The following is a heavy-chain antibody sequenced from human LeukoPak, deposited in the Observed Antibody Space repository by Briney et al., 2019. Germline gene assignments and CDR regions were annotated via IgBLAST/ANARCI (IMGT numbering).Heavy chain of an antibody. CDR1: GGSFSGYY. Sequence: SETLSLTCAVYGGSFSGYYWSWIRQPPGKGLEWIGEINHSGSTNYNPSLASLKSRVTISGDTSKNQSSLKLSSVTAADTAVYYCARYREVGATVDYWGQGTLVTVSS. D-gene: IGHD1-26*01. CDR3: ARYREVGATVDY. CDR2: INHSGST. V-gene: IGHV4-34*01. J-gene: IGHJ4*02.